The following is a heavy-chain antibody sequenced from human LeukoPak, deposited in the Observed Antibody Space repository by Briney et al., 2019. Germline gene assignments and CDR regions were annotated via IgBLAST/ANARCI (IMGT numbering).Heavy chain of an antibody. J-gene: IGHJ4*02. CDR1: GGTFSSYA. Sequence: SVKVSCKASGGTFSSYAISWVRRAPGQGLEWMGGIIPIFGTANYAQKFQGRVTITTDESTSTAYMELSSLRSEDTAVYYCAREGGDGYNLDYWGQGTLVTVSS. D-gene: IGHD5-24*01. CDR2: IIPIFGTA. V-gene: IGHV1-69*05. CDR3: AREGGDGYNLDY.